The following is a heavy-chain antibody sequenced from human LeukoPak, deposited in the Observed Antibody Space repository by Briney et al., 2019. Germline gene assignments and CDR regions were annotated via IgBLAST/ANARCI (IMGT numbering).Heavy chain of an antibody. CDR3: ARGALDTKTRFDY. Sequence: PSETLSLTCTVSGGSITTSSYYWGWIRQPPGKGLEWIGYIYYSGSTKYNPSLKSRVTISVDASKNQFSLRLSSLAAADTAVYHCARGALDTKTRFDYWGQGTLVTVSS. D-gene: IGHD5-18*01. CDR1: GGSITTSSYY. J-gene: IGHJ4*02. CDR2: IYYSGST. V-gene: IGHV4-61*05.